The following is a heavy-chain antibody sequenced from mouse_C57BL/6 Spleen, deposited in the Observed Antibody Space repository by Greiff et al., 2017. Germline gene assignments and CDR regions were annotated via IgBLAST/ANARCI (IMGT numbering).Heavy chain of an antibody. CDR3: ARGYYGSRPPYFGV. D-gene: IGHD1-1*01. V-gene: IGHV3-6*01. J-gene: IGHJ1*03. CDR2: ISYDGSN. CDR1: GYSITSGYY. Sequence: EVKLMESGPGLVKPSQSLSLTCSVTGYSITSGYYWNWIRQFPGNKLEWMGYISYDGSNNYNPSLKNRISITRDPSKNQFFLKLNSVTTEDTATYYCARGYYGSRPPYFGVWGTGTTVTVSS.